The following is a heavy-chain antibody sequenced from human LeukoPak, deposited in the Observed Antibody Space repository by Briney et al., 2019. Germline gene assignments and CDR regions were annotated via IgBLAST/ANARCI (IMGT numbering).Heavy chain of an antibody. D-gene: IGHD3-10*01. Sequence: QSGGSLRLSCAASGFIFDDYAMHWVRQAPGKGLEWVSGISWNSGRIGYADSVKGRFTISRDNAKNFLYLQMNSLRAEDMALYYCVKDASVMVRGIIAYYFDYWGQGTLVTVSS. CDR3: VKDASVMVRGIIAYYFDY. J-gene: IGHJ4*02. V-gene: IGHV3-9*03. CDR2: ISWNSGRI. CDR1: GFIFDDYA.